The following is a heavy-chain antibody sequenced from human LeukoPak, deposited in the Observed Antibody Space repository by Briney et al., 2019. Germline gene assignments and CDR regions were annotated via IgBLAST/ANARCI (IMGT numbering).Heavy chain of an antibody. CDR2: IYHSGST. V-gene: IGHV4-30-2*01. CDR1: GGSISSGGYS. J-gene: IGHJ4*02. CDR3: ARKTYDILTGYYGPLID. D-gene: IGHD3-9*01. Sequence: KASETLSLTCAVSGGSISSGGYSWSWIRQPPGKGLAWIGYIYHSGSTYYNPSLKSRVTISVDRSKNQFSLKLSSVTAADTAVYYCARKTYDILTGYYGPLIDWGQGTLVTVSS.